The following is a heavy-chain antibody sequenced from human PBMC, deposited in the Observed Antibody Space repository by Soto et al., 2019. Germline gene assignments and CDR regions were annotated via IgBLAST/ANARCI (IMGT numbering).Heavy chain of an antibody. CDR3: ARVLISMVRGVIIAHFGY. Sequence: QVQLQESGPGLVKPSQTLSLTCTVSGGSISSGGYYWSWIRQHPGKGLEWIGYIYYSGSTYYNPXXKRRFTLSVDXXKXQXXLKLSSVTAADTAVYYCARVLISMVRGVIIAHFGYWGQGTLVTVSS. CDR2: IYYSGST. J-gene: IGHJ4*02. CDR1: GGSISSGGYY. V-gene: IGHV4-31*03. D-gene: IGHD3-10*01.